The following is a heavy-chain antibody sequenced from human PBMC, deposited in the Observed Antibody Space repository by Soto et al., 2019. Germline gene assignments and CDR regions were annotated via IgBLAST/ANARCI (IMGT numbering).Heavy chain of an antibody. Sequence: ASVKVSCKASGYTFTVYYMHCVRQSPLQWLDWMGWINPNSGGTNYAQKFQGRVTMTRDTSISTAYMELSRLRSDDTAVYYCARHMGAVLLWFGESNGMDVWGQGTTVTVSS. V-gene: IGHV1-2*02. D-gene: IGHD3-10*01. CDR2: INPNSGGT. CDR3: ARHMGAVLLWFGESNGMDV. J-gene: IGHJ6*02. CDR1: GYTFTVYY.